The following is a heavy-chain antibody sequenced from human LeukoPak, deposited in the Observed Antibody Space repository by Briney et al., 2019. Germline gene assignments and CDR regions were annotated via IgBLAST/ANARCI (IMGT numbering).Heavy chain of an antibody. CDR1: GGTFSSYA. CDR2: IIPIFGTA. D-gene: IGHD2-2*01. J-gene: IGHJ4*02. CDR3: ASTKIGYCSSTSCLGLDY. V-gene: IGHV1-69*13. Sequence: ASVKVSCKASGGTFSSYAISWVRQAPGQGLEWMGGIIPIFGTANYAQKFQGRVTITADEFTSTAYMELSSLRSEDTAVYYCASTKIGYCSSTSCLGLDYWGQGTLVTVSS.